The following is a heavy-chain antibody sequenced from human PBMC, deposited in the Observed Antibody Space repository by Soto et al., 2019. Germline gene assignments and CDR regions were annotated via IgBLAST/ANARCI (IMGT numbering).Heavy chain of an antibody. CDR1: GFTFSSYA. Sequence: GESLRLSCAASGFTFSSYAMSWVRQAPGKGLEWVSAISGSGGSTYYADSVKGRFTISRDNSKNTLYLQMNSLRAEDTAVYYCAKLMWIQLWAPFDPWGQGTLVTVSS. D-gene: IGHD5-18*01. V-gene: IGHV3-23*01. J-gene: IGHJ5*02. CDR3: AKLMWIQLWAPFDP. CDR2: ISGSGGST.